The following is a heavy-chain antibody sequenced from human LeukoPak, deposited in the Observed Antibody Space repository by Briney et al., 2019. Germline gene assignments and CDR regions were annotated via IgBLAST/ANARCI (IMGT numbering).Heavy chain of an antibody. J-gene: IGHJ5*02. D-gene: IGHD1-1*01. CDR1: GYSLTSYW. CDR3: ARHLGTRPGARWFDP. Sequence: GEALKISCKGSGYSLTSYWIGWVRPMPGKGLEWMGIIYPGDSDTRSSPSLQGQVTISADKTISTAYLQRSSLKAPDTAMYFCARHLGTRPGARWFDPWGPGTLVTVSS. CDR2: IYPGDSDT. V-gene: IGHV5-51*01.